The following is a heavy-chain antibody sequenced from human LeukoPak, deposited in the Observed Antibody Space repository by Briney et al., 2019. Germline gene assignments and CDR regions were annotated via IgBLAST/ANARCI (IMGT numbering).Heavy chain of an antibody. V-gene: IGHV3-7*01. CDR1: GFTFSSYW. J-gene: IGHJ4*02. CDR3: ARHEGDYYDSSGYYGY. D-gene: IGHD3-22*01. Sequence: GGSLRLPCAASGFTFSSYWMSWVRQAPGKGLEWVANIKQDGSEKYYVDSVKGRFTISRDNAKNSLYLQMNSLRAEDTAVYYCARHEGDYYDSSGYYGYWGQGTLVTVSS. CDR2: IKQDGSEK.